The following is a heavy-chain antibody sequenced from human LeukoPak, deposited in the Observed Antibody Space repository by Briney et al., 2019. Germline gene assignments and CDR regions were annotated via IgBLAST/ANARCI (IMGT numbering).Heavy chain of an antibody. CDR2: INHNGNVN. D-gene: IGHD3-22*01. CDR3: ARGLRYYYEGGGDAFDF. Sequence: GGSLRLSCAASGFTFSSYWMNWARQAPGKGLEWVASINHNGNVNYYVDSVKGRFTISRDNAKNSLYLQVNSLKIEDTAVYYCARGLRYYYEGGGDAFDFWGQGTLVTVSP. V-gene: IGHV3-7*01. CDR1: GFTFSSYW. J-gene: IGHJ3*01.